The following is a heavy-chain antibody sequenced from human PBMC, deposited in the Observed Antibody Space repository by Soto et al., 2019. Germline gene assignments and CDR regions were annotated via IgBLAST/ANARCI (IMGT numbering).Heavy chain of an antibody. V-gene: IGHV4-4*07. D-gene: IGHD2-2*01. J-gene: IGHJ5*01. CDR1: GASISNYY. CDR2: IYTSGST. CDR3: ERQTTYSSSWFDY. Sequence: PXETLSLTCTVSGASISNYYWTWIRQPAGKGLEWIGRIYTSGSTNYNPSLKSRVTLSVDTSKNQFSLKLSSVTAADTAMYYCERQTTYSSSWFDYWGHGTLVTVSS.